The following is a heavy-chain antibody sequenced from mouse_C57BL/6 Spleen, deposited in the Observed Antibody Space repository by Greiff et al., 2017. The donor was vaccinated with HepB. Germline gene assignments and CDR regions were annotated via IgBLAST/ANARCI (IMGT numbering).Heavy chain of an antibody. D-gene: IGHD1-1*01. CDR3: ARGADYYGSSYWFAY. CDR1: GYTFTSYW. Sequence: VQLQQPGAELVKPGASVKLSCKASGYTFTSYWMHWVKQRPGQGLEWIGMIHPNSGSTNYNEKFKSKATLTVDKSSSTAYMQLSSLTSEDSAVYYCARGADYYGSSYWFAYWGQGTLVTVSA. CDR2: IHPNSGST. J-gene: IGHJ3*01. V-gene: IGHV1-64*01.